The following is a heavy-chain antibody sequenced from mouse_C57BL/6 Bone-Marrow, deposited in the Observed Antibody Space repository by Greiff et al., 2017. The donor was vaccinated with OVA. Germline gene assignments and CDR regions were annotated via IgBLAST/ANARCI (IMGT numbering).Heavy chain of an antibody. V-gene: IGHV5-6*01. CDR3: ARQGYYGSSSWFAY. J-gene: IGHJ3*01. Sequence: EVQLQESGGDLVKPGGSLKLSCAASGFTFSSYGMSWVRQTPDKRLEWVATISSGGSYTYSPDSVKGRFTISRDNAKNTLYLQMSSLKSEDTAMYYCARQGYYGSSSWFAYWGQGTLVTVSA. D-gene: IGHD1-1*01. CDR1: GFTFSSYG. CDR2: ISSGGSYT.